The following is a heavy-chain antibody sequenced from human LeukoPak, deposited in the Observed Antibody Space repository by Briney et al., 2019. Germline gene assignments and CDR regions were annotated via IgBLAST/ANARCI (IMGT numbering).Heavy chain of an antibody. D-gene: IGHD6-19*01. Sequence: GGSLRLSCAASGFTFSTYWMSWVRQAPGKGLEWVAKIKQDGSEKYYVDSVKGRFTISRDNAKNSLYLQMNSLRAEDTAVYYCASKQWLVSDFDYWGQGTLVTVSS. CDR2: IKQDGSEK. J-gene: IGHJ4*02. CDR3: ASKQWLVSDFDY. V-gene: IGHV3-7*01. CDR1: GFTFSTYW.